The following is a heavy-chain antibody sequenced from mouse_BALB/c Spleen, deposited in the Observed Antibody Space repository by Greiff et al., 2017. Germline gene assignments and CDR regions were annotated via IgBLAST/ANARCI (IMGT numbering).Heavy chain of an antibody. Sequence: EVMLVESGGGLVQPGGSRKLSCAASGFTFSDYGMAWVRQAPGKGPEWVAFISNLAYSIYYADTVTGRFTISRENAKNTLYLEMSSLRSEDTAMYYCARVGRYDGRYFDYWGQGTTLTVSS. CDR2: ISNLAYSI. J-gene: IGHJ2*01. V-gene: IGHV5-15*02. CDR1: GFTFSDYG. CDR3: ARVGRYDGRYFDY. D-gene: IGHD2-14*01.